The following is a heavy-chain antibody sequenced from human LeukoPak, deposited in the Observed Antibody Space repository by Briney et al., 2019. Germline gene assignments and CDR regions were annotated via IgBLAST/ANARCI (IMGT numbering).Heavy chain of an antibody. D-gene: IGHD3-22*01. V-gene: IGHV1-46*01. J-gene: IGHJ4*02. Sequence: ASVKVSCKASGYTFTSYYMHWVRQAPGQGLEWMGIINPSGGSTSYAQKFQGRVTMTRDTSTSTVYMELSSLRSEDTAVYYCAREVDYGYGSSGSKRDYFDYWGQGTLVTVSS. CDR1: GYTFTSYY. CDR3: AREVDYGYGSSGSKRDYFDY. CDR2: INPSGGST.